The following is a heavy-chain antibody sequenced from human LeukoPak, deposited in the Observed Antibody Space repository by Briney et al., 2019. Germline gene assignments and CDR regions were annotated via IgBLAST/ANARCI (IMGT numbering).Heavy chain of an antibody. CDR3: ATRGNWFDP. Sequence: GGSLRLSCAASGFTFSSYSMNWVRQAPGKGLEWVSSISSSSSYIYYADSVMGRFTISRDNAKNSLYLQMNSLRAEDTAAYYCATRGNWFDPWGQGTLVTVSS. J-gene: IGHJ5*02. CDR2: ISSSSSYI. V-gene: IGHV3-21*01. D-gene: IGHD3-10*01. CDR1: GFTFSSYS.